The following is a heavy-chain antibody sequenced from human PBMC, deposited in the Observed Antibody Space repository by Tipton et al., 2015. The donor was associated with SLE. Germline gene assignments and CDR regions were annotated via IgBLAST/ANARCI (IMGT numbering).Heavy chain of an antibody. CDR3: ARSILLGAFDI. CDR1: GGSISSSSYS. D-gene: IGHD2/OR15-2a*01. J-gene: IGHJ3*02. V-gene: IGHV4-39*07. Sequence: TLSLTCTVSGGSISSSSYSWGWIRPPPGKGLEWIGGIYYSGSTYSNPSLQSRVTISVDTSKNQFSLTLSSVTAADTAVYSGARSILLGAFDIWGQGTMVTVSS. CDR2: IYYSGST.